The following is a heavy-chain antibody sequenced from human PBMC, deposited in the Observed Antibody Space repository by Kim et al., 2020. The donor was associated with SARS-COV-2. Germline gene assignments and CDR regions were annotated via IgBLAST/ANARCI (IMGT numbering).Heavy chain of an antibody. V-gene: IGHV1-3*01. J-gene: IGHJ4*02. D-gene: IGHD1-1*01. CDR3: ARDGTTRNGGYYFDF. Sequence: QKFQGRVTITRDTSASTAYMELSSLRSDDTAVYYCARDGTTRNGGYYFDFWGQGALITVSS.